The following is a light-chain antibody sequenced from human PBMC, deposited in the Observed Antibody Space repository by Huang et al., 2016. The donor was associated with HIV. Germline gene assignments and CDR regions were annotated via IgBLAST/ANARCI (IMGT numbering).Light chain of an antibody. CDR1: QSVSTN. J-gene: IGKJ4*01. CDR2: DAS. V-gene: IGKV3-11*01. CDR3: QQRSNWPPLT. Sequence: EIVLTQSPVTLSLSPGDRATLSCRASQSVSTNLAWYQQKPGQAPRLLIYDASSRASGSPARFSGRGSGTDCTLTISSLEPEDFAIYYCQQRSNWPPLTFGGGTKVEMK.